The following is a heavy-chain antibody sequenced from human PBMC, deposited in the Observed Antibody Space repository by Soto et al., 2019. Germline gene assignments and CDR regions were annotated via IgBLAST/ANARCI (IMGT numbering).Heavy chain of an antibody. Sequence: PAETLCLTCIVSVGSISIGDYYWSWIRQHPGKGLEWIGTIYFSGTTYYNPSLKSRVTISVDTSKNQFSFNLSSVTAADTAVYYCARRDRSAFSYWLDTWGQGTMVTVSS. V-gene: IGHV4-31*03. CDR2: IYFSGTT. CDR1: VGSISIGDYY. CDR3: ARRDRSAFSYWLDT. D-gene: IGHD3-22*01. J-gene: IGHJ5*02.